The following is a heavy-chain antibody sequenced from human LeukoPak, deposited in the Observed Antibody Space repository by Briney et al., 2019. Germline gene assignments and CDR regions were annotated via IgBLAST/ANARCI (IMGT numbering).Heavy chain of an antibody. CDR2: ISYDGSNK. D-gene: IGHD4-11*01. Sequence: PGRSLRLSCAASGFTFGSYAMHWVRQAPGKGLEWVAVISYDGSNKYYADSVKGRFTISRDNSKNTLYLQMNSLRAEDTAVYYCARVAPVTSDYWGQGTLVTVSS. CDR3: ARVAPVTSDY. J-gene: IGHJ4*02. CDR1: GFTFGSYA. V-gene: IGHV3-30*01.